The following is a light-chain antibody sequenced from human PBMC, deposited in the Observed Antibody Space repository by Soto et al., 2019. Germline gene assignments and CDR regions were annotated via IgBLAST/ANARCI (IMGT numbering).Light chain of an antibody. Sequence: TQSPSTLSASVGDSVTITCRASQSISSWLAWYQQKPGQAPRLLIYGASSRATGIPDRFSGSGSGTDFTLTISRLEPEDFAVYYCQQYGSSITVGQGTRLEIK. CDR2: GAS. CDR3: QQYGSSIT. CDR1: QSISSW. V-gene: IGKV3-20*01. J-gene: IGKJ5*01.